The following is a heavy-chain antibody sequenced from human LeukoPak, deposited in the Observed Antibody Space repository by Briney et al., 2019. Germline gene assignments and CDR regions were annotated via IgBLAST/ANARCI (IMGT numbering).Heavy chain of an antibody. CDR3: ARVKASYGSGSYIYYYYGMDV. D-gene: IGHD3-10*01. J-gene: IGHJ6*02. V-gene: IGHV3-53*04. Sequence: GGSLRLSCAASGFTVSSNYMSWVRQAPGKGLEWVSVIYSGGSTYYADSVKGRFTISRHNSKNTLYLQMNSLRAKDTAVYYCARVKASYGSGSYIYYYYGMDVWGQGTTVTVSS. CDR1: GFTVSSNY. CDR2: IYSGGST.